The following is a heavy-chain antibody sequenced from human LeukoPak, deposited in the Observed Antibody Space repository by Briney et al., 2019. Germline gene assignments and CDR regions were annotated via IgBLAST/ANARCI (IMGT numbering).Heavy chain of an antibody. J-gene: IGHJ3*02. Sequence: ASVKVSCKASGYTFTAHCIYWVRQAPAPGHGLGWMGWIDPNTGDTIYAQKFQGRVTMTRDTSISTAYMELSRLRSDDTAVYYCARPLWFGETLGAFDIWGQGTMVTVSS. CDR3: ARPLWFGETLGAFDI. V-gene: IGHV1-2*02. CDR2: IDPNTGDT. CDR1: GYTFTAHC. D-gene: IGHD3-10*01.